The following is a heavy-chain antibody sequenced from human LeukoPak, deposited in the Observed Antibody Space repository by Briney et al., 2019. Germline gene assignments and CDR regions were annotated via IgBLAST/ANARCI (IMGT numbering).Heavy chain of an antibody. CDR2: IILIFGTA. CDR3: ARVAGWELQGLYWFDP. V-gene: IGHV1-69*13. J-gene: IGHJ5*02. CDR1: GGTFSSYA. D-gene: IGHD1-26*01. Sequence: SVKVSCKASGGTFSSYAISWVRQAPGQGLEWMGGIILIFGTANYAQKFQGRVTITADESTSTAYMQLSSLRSEDTAVYYCARVAGWELQGLYWFDPWGQGTLVTVSS.